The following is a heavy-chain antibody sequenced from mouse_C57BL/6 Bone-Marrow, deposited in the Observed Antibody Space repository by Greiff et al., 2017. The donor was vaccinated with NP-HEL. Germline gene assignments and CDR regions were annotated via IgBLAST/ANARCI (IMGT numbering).Heavy chain of an antibody. D-gene: IGHD2-2*01. J-gene: IGHJ3*01. V-gene: IGHV1-81*01. Sequence: QVQLQQSGAELARPGASVKLSCKASGYTFTSYGISWVKQRTGQGLEWIGEIYPRSGNTYYNEKFKGKATLTADKSSSTAYMELRSLTSEDSAVYFCAREGIYYGFFFAYWGQGTLVTVSA. CDR3: AREGIYYGFFFAY. CDR2: IYPRSGNT. CDR1: GYTFTSYG.